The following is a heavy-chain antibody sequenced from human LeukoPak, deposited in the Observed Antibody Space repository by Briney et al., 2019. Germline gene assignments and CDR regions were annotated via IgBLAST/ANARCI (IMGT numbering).Heavy chain of an antibody. J-gene: IGHJ4*02. Sequence: SETLSLTCTVSGGSISSSSYYWGWIRQPPGKGLEWIGSIYYSGSTYYNPSLKSRVTMSVDTSNNQFSLKLSSVTAADTAVYYCVRDRRYSYGYSGPDYWGQGTLVTVSS. CDR3: VRDRRYSYGYSGPDY. V-gene: IGHV4-39*07. CDR1: GGSISSSSYY. D-gene: IGHD5-18*01. CDR2: IYYSGST.